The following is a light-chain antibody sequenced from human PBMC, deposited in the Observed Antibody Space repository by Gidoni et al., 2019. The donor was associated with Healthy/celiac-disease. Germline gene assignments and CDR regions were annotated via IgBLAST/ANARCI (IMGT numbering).Light chain of an antibody. CDR1: QGISNY. J-gene: IGKJ2*03. Sequence: DIQMTQSPSSLSASVGDRVTITYRASQGISNYLAWSQQKPGKVPKLLIYAASTLQSGVPSRFSGSGSGTDFTLTISSLQPEDVATYYCQKYNSAPLSFGQGTKLEIK. V-gene: IGKV1-27*01. CDR2: AAS. CDR3: QKYNSAPLS.